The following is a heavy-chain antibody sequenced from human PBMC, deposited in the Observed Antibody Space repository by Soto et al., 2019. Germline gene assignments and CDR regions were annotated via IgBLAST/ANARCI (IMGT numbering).Heavy chain of an antibody. CDR1: GDSVSSNSAA. D-gene: IGHD3-10*01. CDR3: ARAYFSSYYYGSGSYYGLDY. J-gene: IGHJ4*02. Sequence: SQTLSLTCAISGDSVSSNSAAWNWIRQSPSRGLEWLGRTYYRSKWYNDYAVSVKSRITINPDTSKNQFSLQLNSVTPEDTAVYYCARAYFSSYYYGSGSYYGLDYWGQGTLVTVSS. CDR2: TYYRSKWYN. V-gene: IGHV6-1*01.